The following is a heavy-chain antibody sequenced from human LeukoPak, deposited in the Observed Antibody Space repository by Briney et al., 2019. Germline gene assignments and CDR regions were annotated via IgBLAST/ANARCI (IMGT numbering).Heavy chain of an antibody. D-gene: IGHD6-19*01. Sequence: PGGPLRLSCAASGFIFSTYAMNWVRQAPGKGLEWVSGINGGGGSTYYADSVKGRFTIPRDNSKNTLYLQMSSLRAEDTAVYYCAKVSGYTSGWYVDFDCWGQGSLVTVSS. CDR3: AKVSGYTSGWYVDFDC. CDR1: GFIFSTYA. CDR2: INGGGGST. V-gene: IGHV3-23*01. J-gene: IGHJ4*02.